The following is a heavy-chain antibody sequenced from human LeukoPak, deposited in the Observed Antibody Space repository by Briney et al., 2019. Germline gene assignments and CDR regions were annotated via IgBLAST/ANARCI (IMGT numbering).Heavy chain of an antibody. D-gene: IGHD3-10*01. CDR2: ISSSGSTI. Sequence: PGGSLRLSCAASGFTFSSYWMSWIRQAPGKGLEWVSYISSSGSTIYYADSVKGRFTISRDNAKNSLYLQMNSLRAEDTAVYYCARDRGYYGSGSYRRGMNYYYYMDVWGKGTTVTISS. CDR1: GFTFSSYW. CDR3: ARDRGYYGSGSYRRGMNYYYYMDV. V-gene: IGHV3-11*01. J-gene: IGHJ6*03.